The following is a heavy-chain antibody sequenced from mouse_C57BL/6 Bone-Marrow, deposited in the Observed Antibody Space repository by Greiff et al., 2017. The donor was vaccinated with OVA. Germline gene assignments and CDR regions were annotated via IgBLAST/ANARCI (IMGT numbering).Heavy chain of an antibody. J-gene: IGHJ3*01. CDR2: IHPNSGSI. Sequence: QVQLKQPGAELVKPGASVKLSCKASGYTFPSYWMHWVKQRPGQGLEWIGMIHPNSGSINYNEKIKSKATLTVDKSSRTAYMQLSSLTSEDSAVYYCSRWLLRAWFAYWGQGTLVTVSA. V-gene: IGHV1-64*01. CDR1: GYTFPSYW. CDR3: SRWLLRAWFAY. D-gene: IGHD2-3*01.